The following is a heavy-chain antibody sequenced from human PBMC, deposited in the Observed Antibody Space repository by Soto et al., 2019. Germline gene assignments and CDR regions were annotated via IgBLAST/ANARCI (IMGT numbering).Heavy chain of an antibody. CDR3: ASGSWDDFAGQYFKDV. CDR2: TYYRSKWYI. CDR1: GDSVSSNSAA. D-gene: IGHD1-1*01. J-gene: IGHJ6*04. V-gene: IGHV6-1*01. Sequence: SQTLSLTCDISGDSVSSNSAAWNWIRQTPSRGLEWLGRTYYRSKWYINYAVSVKSRITVNPDTSKNQFSLQLNSVTPEDTVVYYCASGSWDDFAGQYFKDVGGKGTTDAVSS.